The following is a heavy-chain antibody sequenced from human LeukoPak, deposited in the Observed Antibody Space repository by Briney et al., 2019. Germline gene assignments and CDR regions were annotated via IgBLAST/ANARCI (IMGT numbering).Heavy chain of an antibody. D-gene: IGHD5-24*01. CDR3: AGDGDGYTTRSGY. J-gene: IGHJ4*02. CDR1: GFTFSSYA. Sequence: GGSLRLSCAASGFTFSSYAMSWVRQAPGKGLEWVSAISGSGGSTYYADSVKGRFTISRDNAKNSLYLQMNSLRAEDTAVYYCAGDGDGYTTRSGYWGQGTLVTVSS. V-gene: IGHV3-23*01. CDR2: ISGSGGST.